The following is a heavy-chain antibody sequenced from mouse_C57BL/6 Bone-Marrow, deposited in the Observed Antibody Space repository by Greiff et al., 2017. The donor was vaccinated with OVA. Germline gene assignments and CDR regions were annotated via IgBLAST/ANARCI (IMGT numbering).Heavy chain of an antibody. J-gene: IGHJ2*01. CDR1: GYTFTSYW. D-gene: IGHD3-2*02. Sequence: QVQLQQPGAELVRPGSSVKLSCKASGYTFTSYWLHWVQQRPIQGLEWIGNIAPSDSETHYNQSFKDKATLTVDKSSSPPYMQLSSLTSADSAVYSCASWGSSEVYFDYWGQGTTLTVSS. CDR2: IAPSDSET. CDR3: ASWGSSEVYFDY. V-gene: IGHV1-52*01.